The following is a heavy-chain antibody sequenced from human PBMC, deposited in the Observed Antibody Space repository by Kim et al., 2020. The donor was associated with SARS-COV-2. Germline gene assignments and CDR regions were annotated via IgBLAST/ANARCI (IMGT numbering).Heavy chain of an antibody. Sequence: GGSLRLSCAPSGFTFSSFGMSWVRQAPGKGLEWVSAIRNSGDNTYHADSVKGRFTTSIDNSKNTLYLQMNSLRAEDTATYYCARRGREYYMDVRGKGTTVTVSS. J-gene: IGHJ6*03. V-gene: IGHV3-23*01. D-gene: IGHD3-16*01. CDR3: ARRGREYYMDV. CDR2: IRNSGDNT. CDR1: GFTFSSFG.